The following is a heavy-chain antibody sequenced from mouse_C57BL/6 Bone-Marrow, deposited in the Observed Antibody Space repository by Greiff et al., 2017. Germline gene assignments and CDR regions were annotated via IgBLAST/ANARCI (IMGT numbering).Heavy chain of an antibody. CDR3: ARHGGYDYDRDAMDD. J-gene: IGHJ4*01. CDR2: IWSDGST. Sequence: VKLVESGPGLVAPSQSLSITCTVSGFSLTSYGVHWVRQPPGKGLEWLVVIWSDGSTTYNSALKSRLSISKDNSKSQIFLKMNSLQTDDTAMYYCARHGGYDYDRDAMDDWGKGTSVTVSS. V-gene: IGHV2-6-1*01. D-gene: IGHD2-4*01. CDR1: GFSLTSYG.